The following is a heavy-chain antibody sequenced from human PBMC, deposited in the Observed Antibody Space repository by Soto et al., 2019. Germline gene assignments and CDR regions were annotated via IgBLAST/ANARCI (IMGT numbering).Heavy chain of an antibody. CDR1: GFTFSSYW. V-gene: IGHV3-74*01. D-gene: IGHD6-13*01. J-gene: IGHJ6*02. Sequence: EVQLVESGGGLVQPGGSLRLSCAASGFTFSSYWMHWVRQAPGKGLVWVSRINSDGSSTSYADSVKGRFTISRDNAKNRVYLQMNRLRAEDTAVYYCASSWQQNGMDVWGQGTTVTVSS. CDR2: INSDGSST. CDR3: ASSWQQNGMDV.